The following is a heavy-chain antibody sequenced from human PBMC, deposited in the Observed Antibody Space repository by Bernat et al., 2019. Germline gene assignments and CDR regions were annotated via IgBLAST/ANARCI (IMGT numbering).Heavy chain of an antibody. V-gene: IGHV3-7*04. J-gene: IGHJ4*02. CDR1: RFIFRNYW. CDR3: ARATGWYPDY. Sequence: DVRLVEFGGGLVQPGGSLRLSCAASRFIFRNYWMTWVRQAPGRGLEWVANINQDGSDKYYLDSVKARFTISRDNAENSLYLQMTGLRAEDTAVYYCARATGWYPDYWGRGTLVTVSS. CDR2: INQDGSDK. D-gene: IGHD6-19*01.